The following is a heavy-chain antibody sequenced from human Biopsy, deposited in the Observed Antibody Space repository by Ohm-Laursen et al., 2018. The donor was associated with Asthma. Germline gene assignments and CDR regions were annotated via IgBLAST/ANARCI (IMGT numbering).Heavy chain of an antibody. D-gene: IGHD2-2*01. CDR1: GGSVNISGFY. V-gene: IGHV4-31*03. J-gene: IGHJ5*01. Sequence: TLSLTCTVSGGSVNISGFYWSWVRQHPGRGPEWIGYISYDGSRYYNPSLKSRVTITLETSQNQFSLKLTSVTASGSALYYCARDLAGSCTSASCYGFDSWGQGAQVTVSS. CDR2: ISYDGSR. CDR3: ARDLAGSCTSASCYGFDS.